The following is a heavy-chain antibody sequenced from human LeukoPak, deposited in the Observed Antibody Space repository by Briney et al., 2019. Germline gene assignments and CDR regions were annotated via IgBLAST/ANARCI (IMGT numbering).Heavy chain of an antibody. Sequence: SETLSLTCTVSGGSISSSSYYWGWIRQPPGKGLEWIGSIYYSGSTYYNPSLKSRVTISVDTSKNQFSLKLSSVTAADTAVYYCARDLLHDILTGTWGYWGQGTLVTVSS. CDR3: ARDLLHDILTGTWGY. J-gene: IGHJ4*02. V-gene: IGHV4-39*07. D-gene: IGHD3-9*01. CDR1: GGSISSSSYY. CDR2: IYYSGST.